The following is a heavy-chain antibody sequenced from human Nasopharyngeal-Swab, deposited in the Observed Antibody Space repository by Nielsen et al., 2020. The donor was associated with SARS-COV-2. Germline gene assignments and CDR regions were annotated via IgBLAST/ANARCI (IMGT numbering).Heavy chain of an antibody. CDR2: ISYDGSNK. J-gene: IGHJ4*02. D-gene: IGHD3-10*01. CDR3: ARDRRMVRGAPTFDY. V-gene: IGHV3-30-3*01. Sequence: WIRQPPGKGLEWVAVISYDGSNKYYADSVKGRFTISRDNSKNTLYLQMNSLRAEDTAVYYCARDRRMVRGAPTFDYWGQGTLVTVSS.